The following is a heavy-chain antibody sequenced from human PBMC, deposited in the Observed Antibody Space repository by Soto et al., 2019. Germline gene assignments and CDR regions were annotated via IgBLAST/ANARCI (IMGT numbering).Heavy chain of an antibody. D-gene: IGHD3-16*01. V-gene: IGHV3-33*01. CDR3: ARESTFRENNHNYMDG. CDR2: IWSDGSNE. Sequence: QVQLVESGGGVVQPGGSLRLSCAASEFTFSRHGMHWVRQAPGKGLQWVGVIWSDGSNERYADSVKGRFTTSRDNSKNTLYLQMNSLRAEDTAVYYCARESTFRENNHNYMDGWGTGITVTVSS. CDR1: EFTFSRHG. J-gene: IGHJ6*03.